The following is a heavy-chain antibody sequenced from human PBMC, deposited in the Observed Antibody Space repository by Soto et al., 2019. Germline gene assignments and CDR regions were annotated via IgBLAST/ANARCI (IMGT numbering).Heavy chain of an antibody. Sequence: SETLSLTCTVSGGSISSYYWSWIRQPPGKGLEWIGYIYYSGSTNYNPSLKSRVTISVDTSKNHFSLKLSSVTAADTAVYYCATSGYGDYFDYWGQGTLVTVSS. CDR2: IYYSGST. V-gene: IGHV4-59*08. D-gene: IGHD4-17*01. J-gene: IGHJ4*02. CDR3: ATSGYGDYFDY. CDR1: GGSISSYY.